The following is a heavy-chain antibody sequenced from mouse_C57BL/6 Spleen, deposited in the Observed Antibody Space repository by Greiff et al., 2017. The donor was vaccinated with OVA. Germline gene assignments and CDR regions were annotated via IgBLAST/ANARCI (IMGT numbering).Heavy chain of an antibody. D-gene: IGHD2-1*01. CDR1: GYTFTDYY. J-gene: IGHJ2*01. V-gene: IGHV1-26*01. CDR3: ARNGNYLYYFDY. Sequence: VQLQQSGPELVKPGASVQISCKASGYTFTDYYMNWVKQSHGKSLEWIGDINPNNGGTSYNQKFKGKATLTVEKSSSTAYMELRSLTSEDSAVYYCARNGNYLYYFDYWGQGTTLTVSS. CDR2: INPNNGGT.